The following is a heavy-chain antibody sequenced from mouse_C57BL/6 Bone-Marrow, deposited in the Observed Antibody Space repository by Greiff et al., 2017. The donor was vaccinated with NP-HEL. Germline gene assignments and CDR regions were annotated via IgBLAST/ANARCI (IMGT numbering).Heavy chain of an antibody. CDR1: GYSITSDY. J-gene: IGHJ1*03. CDR2: ISYSGST. D-gene: IGHD1-1*01. Sequence: EVQLVESGPGLAKPSQTLSLTCSVTGYSITSDYWNWIRKFPGNKLEYMGYISYSGSTYYNPSLKSRISITRDTSKNQYYLQLNSVTTEDTATYYCARVTTVVATGYWYFDVWGTGTTVTVSS. V-gene: IGHV3-8*01. CDR3: ARVTTVVATGYWYFDV.